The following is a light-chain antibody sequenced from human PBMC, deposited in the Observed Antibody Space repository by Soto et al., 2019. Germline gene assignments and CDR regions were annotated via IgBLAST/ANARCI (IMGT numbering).Light chain of an antibody. CDR3: KYYHKSVWT. V-gene: IGKV3-20*01. CDR1: ESVSSTA. Sequence: EIVLTQSPGTLSLSPGERATLSCRASESVSSTALVWYQQKPGQAPTLLMYGVSSRATGIPDRFSGSGSGTDFTLTINRLEPEDFAVDFCKYYHKSVWTFGQGTKVESK. CDR2: GVS. J-gene: IGKJ1*01.